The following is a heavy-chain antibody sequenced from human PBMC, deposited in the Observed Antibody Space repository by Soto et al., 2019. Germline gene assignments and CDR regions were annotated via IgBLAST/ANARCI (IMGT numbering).Heavy chain of an antibody. CDR1: GFTVSSNY. Sequence: GGSLRLSCAASGFTVSSNYMSWVRQAPGKGLEWVSVIYSGGSTYYADSVKGRFTISRDNSKNTLYLQMNSLRAEDTAVYYCARDRRSSGWYEYYYDSSGYHGWGQGTLVTVSS. CDR2: IYSGGST. D-gene: IGHD3-22*01. J-gene: IGHJ4*02. V-gene: IGHV3-66*01. CDR3: ARDRRSSGWYEYYYDSSGYHG.